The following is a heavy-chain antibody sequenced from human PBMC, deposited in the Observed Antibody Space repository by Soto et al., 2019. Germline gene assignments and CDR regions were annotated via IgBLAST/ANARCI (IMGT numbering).Heavy chain of an antibody. CDR1: GFTFDDYA. CDR2: INSDGSST. Sequence: GGSLRLSCAASGFTFDDYAMHWVRQAPGKGLVWVSRINSDGSSTSYADSVKGRFTISRDNAKNTLYLQMNSLGAEDTAVYYCAKDGYDYVWGSYRPFDYWGQGT. D-gene: IGHD3-16*02. J-gene: IGHJ4*02. CDR3: AKDGYDYVWGSYRPFDY. V-gene: IGHV3-74*01.